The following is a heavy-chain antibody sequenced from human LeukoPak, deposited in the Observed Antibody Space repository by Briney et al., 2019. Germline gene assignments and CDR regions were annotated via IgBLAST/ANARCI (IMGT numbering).Heavy chain of an antibody. J-gene: IGHJ4*02. CDR2: IYHSGST. V-gene: IGHV4-59*01. CDR1: GGSISSYY. Sequence: PSETLSLTCTVSGGSISSYYWSWIRQPPGKGLEWIGNIYHSGSTRYNPSLKSRVSISVDKSKNQFSLKLSSVTAADTAVYYCARASDFWSGYEYWGQGTLVTVSS. CDR3: ARASDFWSGYEY. D-gene: IGHD3-3*01.